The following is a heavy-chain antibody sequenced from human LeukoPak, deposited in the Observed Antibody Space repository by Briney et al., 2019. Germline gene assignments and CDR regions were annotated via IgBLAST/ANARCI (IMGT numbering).Heavy chain of an antibody. V-gene: IGHV3-74*01. J-gene: IGHJ4*02. CDR2: INNDGSTT. Sequence: PGGSLRLSCAASGFTFINYWMQWVRQAPGEGLVWVSHINNDGSTTTYADSVKGRFTISRDNAKNTLYLHVNSLRAEDTAVYYCARGGFCSGADCRGSFDYWGQGSLVTVSS. D-gene: IGHD2-15*01. CDR3: ARGGFCSGADCRGSFDY. CDR1: GFTFINYW.